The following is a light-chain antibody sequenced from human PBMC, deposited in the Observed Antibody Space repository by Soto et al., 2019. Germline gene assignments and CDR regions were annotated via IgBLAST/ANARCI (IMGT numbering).Light chain of an antibody. J-gene: IGKJ1*01. CDR1: QSVSSN. V-gene: IGKV3-15*01. Sequence: EIVMTQSPATLSVSPGERATLSCRASQSVSSNLAGYHQKPGHAPRLLIYGASTRATGIPARFSGSGSGTEFTLTISSLQSEDFAVYYCQQYNNWPRTFGQGTKVDIK. CDR2: GAS. CDR3: QQYNNWPRT.